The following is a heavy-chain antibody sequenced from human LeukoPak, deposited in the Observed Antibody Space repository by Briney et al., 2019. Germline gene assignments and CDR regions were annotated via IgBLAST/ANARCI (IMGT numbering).Heavy chain of an antibody. V-gene: IGHV1-18*01. J-gene: IGHJ3*02. CDR1: GYTFTKYG. CDR3: ARESGSDAFDI. CDR2: ISAYNGDI. Sequence: VASVKVSCKASGYTFTKYGVSWVRQAPGQGLEWMGWISAYNGDIKYAQRGKGRVTMTTDTSTSTVYMELRRLRSDDTAVYYCARESGSDAFDIWGQGTMVTVSS.